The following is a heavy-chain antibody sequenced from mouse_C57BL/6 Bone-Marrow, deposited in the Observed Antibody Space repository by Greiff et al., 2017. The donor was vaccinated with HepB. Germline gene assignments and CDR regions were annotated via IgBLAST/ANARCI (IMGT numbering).Heavy chain of an antibody. CDR2: IDPSDSYT. J-gene: IGHJ3*01. V-gene: IGHV1-59*01. Sequence: QVQLQQPGAELVRPGTSVKLSCKASGYTFTSYWMHWVKQRPGQGLEWIGVIDPSDSYTNYNQKFKGKATLTVDTSSSTAYMQLSSLTSEDSAVYYCARGTVVATSKFAYWGQGTLVTVSA. D-gene: IGHD1-1*01. CDR1: GYTFTSYW. CDR3: ARGTVVATSKFAY.